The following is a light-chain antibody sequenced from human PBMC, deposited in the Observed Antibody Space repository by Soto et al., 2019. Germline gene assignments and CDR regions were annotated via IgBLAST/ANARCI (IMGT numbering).Light chain of an antibody. Sequence: QSALTQPRSVSGSPGQSVTISCTGTSSDVGGYEYVSWYQQHPGKAPRLMIYHVAQRPSGVPDRFSGSKSGTTASLTISGLQADDEAEYFCTSYTAGRTVVFGGGTKLTVL. CDR1: SSDVGGYEY. V-gene: IGLV2-11*01. J-gene: IGLJ2*01. CDR3: TSYTAGRTVV. CDR2: HVA.